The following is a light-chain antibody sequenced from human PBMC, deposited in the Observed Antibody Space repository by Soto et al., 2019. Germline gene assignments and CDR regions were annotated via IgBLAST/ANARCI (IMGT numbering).Light chain of an antibody. CDR3: QTWGSGIRV. Sequence: VLSQSPSASASLGASVKLTCTLSSGHSNYAIAWHQQQPEKGPRYLMKLNSDGSHSKGDGIPDRFSGSSSGAERYLTISSLQSEDEAEYYCQTWGSGIRVFGGGTKLTVL. CDR2: LNSDGSH. V-gene: IGLV4-69*01. CDR1: SGHSNYA. J-gene: IGLJ3*02.